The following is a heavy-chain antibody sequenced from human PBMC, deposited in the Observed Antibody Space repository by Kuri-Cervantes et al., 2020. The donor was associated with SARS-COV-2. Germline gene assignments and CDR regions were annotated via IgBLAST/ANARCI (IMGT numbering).Heavy chain of an antibody. CDR3: ASLVVVAATHAFDI. D-gene: IGHD2-15*01. CDR2: IYSGGST. CDR1: GFTVSSNY. V-gene: IGHV3-53*01. J-gene: IGHJ3*02. Sequence: GESLKISCAASGFTVSSNYMSWVRQAPGKGLEWVSVIYSGGSTYYADSVKGRFTISRDNSKNTLYLQMNSLRAEDTAVYYCASLVVVAATHAFDIWGQGTMVTVSS.